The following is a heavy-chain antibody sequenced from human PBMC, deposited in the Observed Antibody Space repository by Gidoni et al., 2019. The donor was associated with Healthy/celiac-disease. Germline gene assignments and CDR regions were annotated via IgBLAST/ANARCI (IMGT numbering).Heavy chain of an antibody. D-gene: IGHD2-2*01. J-gene: IGHJ4*02. Sequence: EVQLVESGGGLVQPGRSLRLSCAASGFTFDDYAMHWVRQAPGKGLEWVSGISWNSGSIGYADSVKGRFTISRDNAKNSLYLQMNSLRAEDTALYYCAKGYCSSTSCYHFDYWGQGTLVTVSS. CDR1: GFTFDDYA. CDR2: ISWNSGSI. CDR3: AKGYCSSTSCYHFDY. V-gene: IGHV3-9*01.